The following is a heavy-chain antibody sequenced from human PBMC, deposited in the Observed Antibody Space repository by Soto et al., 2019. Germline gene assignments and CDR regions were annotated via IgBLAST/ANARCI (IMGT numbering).Heavy chain of an antibody. D-gene: IGHD7-27*01. J-gene: IGHJ2*01. Sequence: QVQLQESGPGLVKPSQTLSLTCTVSGGSISSGGYYWSWIRQHPGKGLEWIGYSYYSGSTYYNPSLKSRVTISVDTSKNQFSLKLSSVTAADTAVYYCARIRPSWWYFDLWGRGTLVTVSS. V-gene: IGHV4-31*03. CDR2: SYYSGST. CDR3: ARIRPSWWYFDL. CDR1: GGSISSGGYY.